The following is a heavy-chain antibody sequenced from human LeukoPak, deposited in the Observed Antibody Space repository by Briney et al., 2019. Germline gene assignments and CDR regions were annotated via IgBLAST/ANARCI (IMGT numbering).Heavy chain of an antibody. CDR3: ARQPYDSSGYYYGEVDY. CDR1: GVSISSYY. D-gene: IGHD3-22*01. Sequence: PSETLSLTCTVSGVSISSYYWSWIRQPAGKGLEWIGRIHTSGATNYNPSLKSRVTISVDTSKNQFSLKLSSVTAADTAVYYCARQPYDSSGYYYGEVDYWGQGTLVTVSS. J-gene: IGHJ4*02. CDR2: IHTSGAT. V-gene: IGHV4-4*07.